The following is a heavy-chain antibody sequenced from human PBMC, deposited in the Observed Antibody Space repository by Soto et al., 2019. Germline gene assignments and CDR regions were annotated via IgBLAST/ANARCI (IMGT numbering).Heavy chain of an antibody. CDR2: VFYTGTT. CDR1: GGSISSGDYY. D-gene: IGHD7-27*01. V-gene: IGHV4-30-4*01. J-gene: IGHJ3*01. Sequence: QVQLQESGPGLVKPSQNLSLTCTVSGGSISSGDYYWTWIRQPPGKGLECIGYVFYTGTTYYNPSLKSLVNISVDTSKNLFSLRLTSVTAADTAVYYCVRDNWDVPLEVWGHGTVVTVSS. CDR3: VRDNWDVPLEV.